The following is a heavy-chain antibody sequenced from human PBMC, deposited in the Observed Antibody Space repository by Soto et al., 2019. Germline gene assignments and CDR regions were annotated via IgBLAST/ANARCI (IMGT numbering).Heavy chain of an antibody. V-gene: IGHV4-59*01. CDR3: ASQYYYDSSGSQTFDY. D-gene: IGHD3-22*01. CDR2: IYYGGGT. CDR1: GGSISSYY. J-gene: IGHJ4*02. Sequence: SETLSLTCTVSGGSISSYYWNWIRQPPGKGLEWIGDIYYGGGTNYNPSLKSRVTLSVDTSKNQFSLKLSSVTAADTAVYYCASQYYYDSSGSQTFDYWGQGXQVTVSS.